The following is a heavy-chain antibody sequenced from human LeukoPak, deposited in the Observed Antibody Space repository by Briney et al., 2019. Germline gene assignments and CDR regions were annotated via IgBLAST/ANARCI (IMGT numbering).Heavy chain of an antibody. J-gene: IGHJ4*02. CDR3: ARAPYDSSGYPYYFDY. Sequence: PSETLSLTXTVSGGSISSYYWSWIRQPPGKGLEWIGYIYYSGSTNYNPSLKSRVTISVDTSKNQFSLKLSSVTAADTAVYYCARAPYDSSGYPYYFDYWGQGTLVTVSS. D-gene: IGHD3-22*01. CDR1: GGSISSYY. CDR2: IYYSGST. V-gene: IGHV4-59*01.